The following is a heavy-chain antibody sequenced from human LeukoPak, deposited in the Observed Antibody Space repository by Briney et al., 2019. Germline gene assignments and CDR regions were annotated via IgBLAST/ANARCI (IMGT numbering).Heavy chain of an antibody. CDR1: GGSISSGGYY. CDR2: IYYSGST. V-gene: IGHV4-31*01. J-gene: IGHJ6*02. Sequence: SQTLSLTCTVSGGSISSGGYYWSWIRQHPGKGLEWIGYIYYSGSTYYNPSLKSQVTISVDTSKNQFSLKLSSVTAADTAVYYCARGADFIRSGYYYGMDVWGQGTTVTVSS. D-gene: IGHD4-17*01. CDR3: ARGADFIRSGYYYGMDV.